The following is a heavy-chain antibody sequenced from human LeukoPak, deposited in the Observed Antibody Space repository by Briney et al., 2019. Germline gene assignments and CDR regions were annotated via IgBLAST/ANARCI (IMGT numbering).Heavy chain of an antibody. CDR3: AGGEVIIRGGYNWFDP. CDR2: IYYSGST. Sequence: SETLSLTCTVSGGSISSYYWTWIRQPPGKGLEWIGYIYYSGSTYYNPSLKSRVTISVDTSKNQFSLKLSSVTAADTAVYYCAGGEVIIRGGYNWFDPWGQGTLVTVSS. CDR1: GGSISSYY. V-gene: IGHV4-59*06. J-gene: IGHJ5*02. D-gene: IGHD3-3*01.